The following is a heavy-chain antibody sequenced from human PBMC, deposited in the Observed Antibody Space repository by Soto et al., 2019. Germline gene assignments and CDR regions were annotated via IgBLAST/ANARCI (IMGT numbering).Heavy chain of an antibody. CDR1: GFTFSSYG. CDR2: ISYDGSNK. J-gene: IGHJ4*02. CDR3: AAEGDY. V-gene: IGHV3-30*03. Sequence: QVQLVESGVGVVQPGRSLRLSGAASGFTFSSYGMHWVRQAPGKGLEWVAVISYDGSNKYYADSVKGRFTISRDNSKNTLYLQMNSLRAEDTAVYYCAAEGDYWGQGTLVTVSS.